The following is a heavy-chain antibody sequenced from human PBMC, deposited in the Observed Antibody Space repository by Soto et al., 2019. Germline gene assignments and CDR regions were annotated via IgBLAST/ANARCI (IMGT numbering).Heavy chain of an antibody. CDR3: ARGLTGATLSRSRSSGP. CDR2: ISAYNGNT. J-gene: IGHJ1*01. Sequence: ASVKVSCKASGYTFTSYGISWVRQAPGQGLEWMGWISAYNGNTNYAQKFQGRVTMTADTSTSTAYMELRSLRSDDTAVYYCARGLTGATLSRSRSSGPWGQGTLVTVCS. CDR1: GYTFTSYG. V-gene: IGHV1-18*01. D-gene: IGHD1-20*01.